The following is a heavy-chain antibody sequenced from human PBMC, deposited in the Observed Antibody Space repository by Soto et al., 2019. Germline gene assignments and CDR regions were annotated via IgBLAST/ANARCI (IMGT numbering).Heavy chain of an antibody. V-gene: IGHV4-30-4*01. CDR1: GGSISSGDYY. CDR2: IYYSGNT. Sequence: QVQLQESGPGLVKPSQTLSLTCTVSGGSISSGDYYWSWISQPPGKGLEWIGYIYYSGNTYYNPSLKSRVTISVDTSKNQFSLTLSSVPAADTAVYYCARALYSSFPRYYYYGMDVWGQGTTVTVSS. J-gene: IGHJ6*02. CDR3: ARALYSSFPRYYYYGMDV. D-gene: IGHD4-4*01.